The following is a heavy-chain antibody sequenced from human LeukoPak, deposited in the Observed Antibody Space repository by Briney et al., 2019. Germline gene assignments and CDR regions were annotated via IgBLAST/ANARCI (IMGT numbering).Heavy chain of an antibody. CDR3: AELGITMIGGV. CDR2: ISGSGSST. CDR1: GFTFSSNA. D-gene: IGHD3-10*02. Sequence: GGSLRLSCAASGFTFSSNAMTWVRQAPGKGLEWISAISGSGSSTYYADSVKGRFTISRDNAKTSLYLQMNSLRAEDTAVYYCAELGITMIGGVWGKGTTVTISS. J-gene: IGHJ6*04. V-gene: IGHV3-23*01.